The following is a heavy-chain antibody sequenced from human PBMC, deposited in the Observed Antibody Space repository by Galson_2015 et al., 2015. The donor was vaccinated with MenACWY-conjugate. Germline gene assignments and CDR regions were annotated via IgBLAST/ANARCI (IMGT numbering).Heavy chain of an antibody. D-gene: IGHD2-21*02. CDR1: GDSFMSYR. Sequence: SVKVSCKVHGDSFMSYRITWVRQAPGQGLGWMGWISNYNAKTKYAQNLQGRVTMTTETSTRTVYMEMRDLRSDDTAVYYCAKINGVSARCCGGDCDWGKSQFVFWGQGTLVTVSS. CDR3: AKINGVSARCCGGDCDWGKSQFVF. V-gene: IGHV1-18*04. CDR2: ISNYNAKT. J-gene: IGHJ4*02.